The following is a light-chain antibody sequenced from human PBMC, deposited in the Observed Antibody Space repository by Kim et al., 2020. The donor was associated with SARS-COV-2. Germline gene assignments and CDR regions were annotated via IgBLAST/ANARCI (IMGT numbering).Light chain of an antibody. CDR3: QQYNSYPYT. CDR1: QSISSW. CDR2: DAS. J-gene: IGKJ2*01. V-gene: IGKV1-5*01. Sequence: DIQMTQSPSTLSASVGDRVTITCRASQSISSWLAWYQQKPGKAPKLLIYDASSLESGVPSRFSGSGSGTEFTLTISSLQPDDFATFYCQQYNSYPYTFCQGTKLEI.